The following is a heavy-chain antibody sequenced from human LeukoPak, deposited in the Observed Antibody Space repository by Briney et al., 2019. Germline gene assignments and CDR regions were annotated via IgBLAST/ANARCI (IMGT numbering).Heavy chain of an antibody. Sequence: GGSLRLSCAASGFTFAKSYMSWVRQAPGKGLEWISYIGTRDTSIYYADSVRGRFTISRDNAENSLHLQMNSLRAEDTAVYYCARERSNSYGYDSYYGLDVWGQGTTVTVSS. CDR3: ARERSNSYGYDSYYGLDV. V-gene: IGHV3-11*01. J-gene: IGHJ6*02. CDR1: GFTFAKSY. CDR2: IGTRDTSI. D-gene: IGHD5-18*01.